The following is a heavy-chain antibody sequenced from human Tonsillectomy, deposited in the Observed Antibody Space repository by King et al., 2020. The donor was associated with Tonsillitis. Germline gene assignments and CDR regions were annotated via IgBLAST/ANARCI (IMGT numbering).Heavy chain of an antibody. V-gene: IGHV3-30*18. CDR3: AKDVVGYCSGVTCYAYDGMDV. Sequence: VQLVESGGDVVQPGRSLRLSCAASGFTFRSYGMHWVRQAPGQGLEWVAVISYDGRNKYFADSVKGRFTSSRDNSKNTLYLQMNSLRAEATAVYYCAKDVVGYCSGVTCYAYDGMDVWGQGTTVTVSS. CDR1: GFTFRSYG. J-gene: IGHJ6*02. D-gene: IGHD2-15*01. CDR2: ISYDGRNK.